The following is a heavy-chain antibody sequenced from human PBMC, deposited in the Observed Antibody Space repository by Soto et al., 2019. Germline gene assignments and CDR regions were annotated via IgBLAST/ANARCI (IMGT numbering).Heavy chain of an antibody. J-gene: IGHJ4*02. Sequence: PAETLSLTCTVSGASISSYYWSWIRQPPGKGLEWVGYIHYSGSTNYNPTLKSRVTITGDTSKNQVSLKLSSLTAADTAVYYCARKYSSGFDYWGQGTLVTVSS. CDR2: IHYSGST. D-gene: IGHD6-25*01. CDR3: ARKYSSGFDY. CDR1: GASISSYY. V-gene: IGHV4-59*08.